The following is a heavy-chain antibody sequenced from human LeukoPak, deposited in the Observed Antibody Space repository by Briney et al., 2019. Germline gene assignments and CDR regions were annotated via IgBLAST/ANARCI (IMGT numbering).Heavy chain of an antibody. CDR2: IIPIFGTA. D-gene: IGHD3-16*01. Sequence: SVKGSCKASGGTFSSYAISWVRQAPGQGLVWMGGIIPIFGTANYAQNFQGRVTITTDESTSTAYMELSSLRSEDTAVYYCARRRGTRAFDIWGQGTMVTVSS. CDR1: GGTFSSYA. J-gene: IGHJ3*02. CDR3: ARRRGTRAFDI. V-gene: IGHV1-69*05.